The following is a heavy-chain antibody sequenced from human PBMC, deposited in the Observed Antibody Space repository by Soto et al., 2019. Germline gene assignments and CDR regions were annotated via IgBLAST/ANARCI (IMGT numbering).Heavy chain of an antibody. Sequence: QVQLQQSGPGLVKPSETLSLTCSVSAGSMRNYYWSWIRQPPGKGLEWIGNVDDSGTTKYNPSLSSRLTISVDTATNQFSLKLSSVLAADTAVSYASRDVSCSGGSCYPNDWFDPCGQGTLVTVSS. J-gene: IGHJ5*02. D-gene: IGHD2-15*01. CDR3: SRDVSCSGGSCYPNDWFDP. V-gene: IGHV4-59*01. CDR1: AGSMRNYY. CDR2: VDDSGTT.